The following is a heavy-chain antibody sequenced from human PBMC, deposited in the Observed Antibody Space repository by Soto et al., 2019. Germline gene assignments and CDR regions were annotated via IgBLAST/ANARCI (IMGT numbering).Heavy chain of an antibody. CDR3: ARAIEMATIGWFDP. CDR2: IYPGDSDT. D-gene: IGHD5-12*01. V-gene: IGHV5-51*04. Sequence: GESLKISCKASGYSFTSYWIGWVRQMPGKGLEWMGIIYPGDSDTRYRPSLLGQVTISADKPISTAYLQWSSLKASDTAIYYCARAIEMATIGWFDPWGQGTLVTVSS. J-gene: IGHJ5*02. CDR1: GYSFTSYW.